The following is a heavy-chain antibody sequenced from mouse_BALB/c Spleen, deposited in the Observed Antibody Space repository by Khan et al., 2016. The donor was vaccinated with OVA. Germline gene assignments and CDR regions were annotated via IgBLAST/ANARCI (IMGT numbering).Heavy chain of an antibody. CDR3: VRDGAYHRNDGWFAY. CDR2: INPSNGYT. J-gene: IGHJ3*01. D-gene: IGHD2-14*01. Sequence: QVQLQQSGAELARPGASVKMSCKASGYTFTSYTIHWIKLRPGQGLEWIGCINPSNGYTNYNQKFRDKATLTADKSSTTAYMQLSSLTSDDSAVYNCVRDGAYHRNDGWFAYWGQGTLVTVSA. CDR1: GYTFTSYT. V-gene: IGHV1-4*01.